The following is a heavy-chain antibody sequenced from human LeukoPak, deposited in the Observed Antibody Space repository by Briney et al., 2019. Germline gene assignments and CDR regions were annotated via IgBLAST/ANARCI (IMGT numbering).Heavy chain of an antibody. V-gene: IGHV4-59*01. CDR1: GGSISSYY. CDR3: ARDLDGFYYFDY. CDR2: IYYSGST. Sequence: SETLSLTCTVSGGSISSYYWSWIRQPPGKGLEWIGYIYYSGSTNYNPSLKSRVTISVDTSKNQFSLKLSSVTAADTAVYYCARDLDGFYYFDYWGQGTLVTASS. D-gene: IGHD5-24*01. J-gene: IGHJ4*02.